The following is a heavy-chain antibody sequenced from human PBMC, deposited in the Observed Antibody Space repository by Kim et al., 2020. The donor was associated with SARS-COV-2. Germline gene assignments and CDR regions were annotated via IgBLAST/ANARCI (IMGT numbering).Heavy chain of an antibody. Sequence: GGSLRLSCAASGFTFSSYSMNWVRQAPGKGLEWVSSISSSSSYIYYADSVKGRFTISRDNAKNSLYLQMNSLRAEDTAVYYCARVNIYDSSGYYYGYYYYYGMDVWGQGTTVTVSS. D-gene: IGHD3-22*01. J-gene: IGHJ6*02. V-gene: IGHV3-21*01. CDR2: ISSSSSYI. CDR1: GFTFSSYS. CDR3: ARVNIYDSSGYYYGYYYYYGMDV.